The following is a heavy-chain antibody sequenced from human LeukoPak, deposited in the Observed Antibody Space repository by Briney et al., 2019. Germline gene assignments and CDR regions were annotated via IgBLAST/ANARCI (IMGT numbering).Heavy chain of an antibody. D-gene: IGHD4-17*01. J-gene: IGHJ6*02. CDR1: GGSISSYY. Sequence: SETLSLTCTVSGGSISSYYWSWIRQHPGKGLEWIGYIYYSGSTYYNPSHKSRVTISVDTSKNQFSLKLSSVTAADTAVYYCARGKSDYGDYGYYYGMDVWGQGTTVTVSS. CDR2: IYYSGST. CDR3: ARGKSDYGDYGYYYGMDV. V-gene: IGHV4-59*06.